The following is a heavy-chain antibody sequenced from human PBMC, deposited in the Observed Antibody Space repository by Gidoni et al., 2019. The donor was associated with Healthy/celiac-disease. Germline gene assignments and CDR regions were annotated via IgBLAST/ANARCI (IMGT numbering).Heavy chain of an antibody. V-gene: IGHV4-39*01. Sequence: QLQLQESGPGLVKPSETLSLTCTVPGGSIRRSSYSWGWRRPPPGKGLEWIGSIYYSGSTYYNPSLKSRVTISVDTSKNQFSLKLSSVTAADTAVYYCAGGSEDYYDSSGWPYFDYWGQGTLVTVSS. D-gene: IGHD3-22*01. CDR3: AGGSEDYYDSSGWPYFDY. J-gene: IGHJ4*02. CDR1: GGSIRRSSYS. CDR2: IYYSGST.